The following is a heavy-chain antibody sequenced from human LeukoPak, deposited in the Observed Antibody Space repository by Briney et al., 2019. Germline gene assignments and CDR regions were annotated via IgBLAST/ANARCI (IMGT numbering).Heavy chain of an antibody. V-gene: IGHV4-59*01. Sequence: SETLSLTCTVSGGSISSYYWSWIRQPPGKGLEWIGYIYYSGSTNYNPSLKSRVTISVDTSKNQFSLKLSSVTAADTAVYYCARVWGPIAAAGTSRGYYFDYWGQGTLVTVSS. CDR3: ARVWGPIAAAGTSRGYYFDY. J-gene: IGHJ4*02. CDR2: IYYSGST. CDR1: GGSISSYY. D-gene: IGHD6-13*01.